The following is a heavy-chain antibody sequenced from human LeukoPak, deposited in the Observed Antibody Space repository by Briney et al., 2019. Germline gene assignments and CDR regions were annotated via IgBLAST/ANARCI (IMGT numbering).Heavy chain of an antibody. CDR2: IYYSGST. CDR1: GGSISSYY. Sequence: SETLSLTCTVSGGSISSYYWSWIRQPPGKGLEWIGYIYYSGSTNYNPSLKSRVTISVDTSKNQFSLKLSSVTAADTAVYYCVRLRRGNYFDYWGQGTLVTVSS. V-gene: IGHV4-59*08. J-gene: IGHJ4*02. CDR3: VRLRRGNYFDY.